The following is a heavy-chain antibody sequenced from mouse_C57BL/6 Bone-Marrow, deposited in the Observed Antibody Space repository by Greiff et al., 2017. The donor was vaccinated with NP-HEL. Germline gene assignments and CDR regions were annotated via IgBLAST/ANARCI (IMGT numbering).Heavy chain of an antibody. D-gene: IGHD1-1*01. V-gene: IGHV1-76*01. CDR2: IYPGSGNT. CDR1: GYTFTDYY. J-gene: IGHJ1*03. CDR3: ARGSRGPNWYFDV. Sequence: VNVVESGAELVRPGASVKLSCKASGYTFTDYYINWVKQRPGQGLEWIARIYPGSGNTYYNEKFKGKATLTAEKSSSTAYMQLSSLTSEDSAVYFCARGSRGPNWYFDVWGTGTTVTVSS.